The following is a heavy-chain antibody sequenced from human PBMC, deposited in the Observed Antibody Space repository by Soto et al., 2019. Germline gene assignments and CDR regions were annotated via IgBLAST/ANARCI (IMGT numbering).Heavy chain of an antibody. J-gene: IGHJ6*02. V-gene: IGHV5-10-1*01. Sequence: GESLKISCKGSGYSFTSYWISWVRQMPVKGLEWMGRIDPSDSYTNYSPSFQGHVTISADKSISTAYLQWSSLKASDTAMYYCARQRQGSSWYNYYYGMDVLGQGSTVTVSS. CDR3: ARQRQGSSWYNYYYGMDV. D-gene: IGHD6-13*01. CDR2: IDPSDSYT. CDR1: GYSFTSYW.